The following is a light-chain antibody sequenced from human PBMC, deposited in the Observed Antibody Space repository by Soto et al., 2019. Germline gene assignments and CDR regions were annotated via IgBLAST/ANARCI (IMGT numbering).Light chain of an antibody. Sequence: QSVLTQPPSASGTPGQRVTISCSGSSSNIGNNPVNWYQQLPGTAPELLIYSNNQRPSGVPDRFSGSRSGTSASLAISGLQSEDEADYYCATWDDRLNGVVFGGGTKLTVL. CDR3: ATWDDRLNGVV. V-gene: IGLV1-44*01. CDR2: SNN. CDR1: SSNIGNNP. J-gene: IGLJ2*01.